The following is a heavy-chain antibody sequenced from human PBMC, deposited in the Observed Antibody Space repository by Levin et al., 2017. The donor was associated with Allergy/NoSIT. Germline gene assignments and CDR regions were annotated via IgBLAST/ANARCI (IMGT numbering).Heavy chain of an antibody. J-gene: IGHJ4*02. CDR3: AKWDRSVIMSVAGTVY. CDR2: IGDSGGST. D-gene: IGHD6-19*01. CDR1: GFTFSSYA. V-gene: IGHV3-23*01. Sequence: GGSLRLSCAASGFTFSSYAMSWVRQAPGKGLEWVSVIGDSGGSTYYTDSVKGRFTISRDNSKNTLFLQMKSLRAEDTAIYYCAKWDRSVIMSVAGTVYWGQGTLVTVSS.